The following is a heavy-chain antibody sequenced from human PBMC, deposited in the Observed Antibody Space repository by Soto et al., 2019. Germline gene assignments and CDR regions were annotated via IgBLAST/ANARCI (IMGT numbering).Heavy chain of an antibody. J-gene: IGHJ5*01. CDR3: ARGRWVRGPGKYYLDS. D-gene: IGHD3-10*01. Sequence: QVQFVQSGAEVRKPGASVKVSCKASGYTFTNYAVYWVRQAPGQRLEWLGWINAGNSDTKYSQNFQGRVTLTRDISASTIYMELGSLTSEDTAVSYCARGRWVRGPGKYYLDSWGHGSLVTVSS. CDR1: GYTFTNYA. V-gene: IGHV1-3*01. CDR2: INAGNSDT.